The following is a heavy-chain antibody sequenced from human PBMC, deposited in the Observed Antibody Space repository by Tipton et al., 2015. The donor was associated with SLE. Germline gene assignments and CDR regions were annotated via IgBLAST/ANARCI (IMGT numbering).Heavy chain of an antibody. V-gene: IGHV3-7*01. CDR2: IKQDGSEK. Sequence: SLRLSCAASGFTFSSYWMSWVRQAPGKGLEWVANIKQDGSEKYYVDSVKGRFTISRDNAKSSLYLQMNSLRAEDTAVYYCARGPAAGNNWFDPWGQGTLVTVSS. J-gene: IGHJ5*02. CDR3: ARGPAAGNNWFDP. CDR1: GFTFSSYW. D-gene: IGHD6-13*01.